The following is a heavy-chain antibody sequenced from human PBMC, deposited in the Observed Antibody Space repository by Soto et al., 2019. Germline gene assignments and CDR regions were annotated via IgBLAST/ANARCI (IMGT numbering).Heavy chain of an antibody. CDR3: VKSESIMITFGGVIVKNHHFDY. V-gene: IGHV3-9*01. Sequence: PGGSLRLSCAASGFTFDDYAMHWVRQAPGKGLEWVSGSSWNSGSIGYADSVKGRFNISRDNAKNSLYLQMNSLRAEDTALYYCVKSESIMITFGGVIVKNHHFDYWGQGTLVNVSS. CDR2: SSWNSGSI. CDR1: GFTFDDYA. D-gene: IGHD3-16*01. J-gene: IGHJ4*02.